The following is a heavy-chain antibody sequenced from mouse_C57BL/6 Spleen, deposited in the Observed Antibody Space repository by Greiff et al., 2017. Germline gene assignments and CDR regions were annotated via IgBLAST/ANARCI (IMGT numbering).Heavy chain of an antibody. V-gene: IGHV1-69*01. Sequence: QVQLQQPGAELVMPGASVKLSCKASGYTFTSYWMHWVKQRPGQGLEWIGEIDPSDSYTNYNQKFKGKSTLTVDKSSSTAYMQLSSLTSEDSAVYYGARWTAQALYFDYWGQGTTLTVSS. CDR3: ARWTAQALYFDY. D-gene: IGHD3-2*02. CDR2: IDPSDSYT. J-gene: IGHJ2*01. CDR1: GYTFTSYW.